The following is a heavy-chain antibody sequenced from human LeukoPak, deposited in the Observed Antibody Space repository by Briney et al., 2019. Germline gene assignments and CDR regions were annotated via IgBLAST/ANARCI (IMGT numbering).Heavy chain of an antibody. CDR2: IYSGGST. D-gene: IGHD6-19*01. CDR1: GFTVSSNY. CDR3: ARPQPSSGWPYYFDY. V-gene: IGHV3-53*01. Sequence: GGSLRLSCAASGFTVSSNYMSWVRQAPGKGLEWVSVIYSGGSTYYADSVKGRFTISRDNSKNTLYLQMNSLRAEDTAVYYCARPQPSSGWPYYFDYWGQGTLVTVPS. J-gene: IGHJ4*02.